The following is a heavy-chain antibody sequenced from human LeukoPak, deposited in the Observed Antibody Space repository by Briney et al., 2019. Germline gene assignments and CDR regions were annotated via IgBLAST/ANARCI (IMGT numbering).Heavy chain of an antibody. Sequence: PGGSLTLSCEASGFSVSNYMSWVRQAPGKGLEWVSVIYSNGNTYYADSVKGRFTISRDNSKNTLYLQMDSLRPEDTAVYYCVFGEGWGQGTLVTVSS. CDR2: IYSNGNT. V-gene: IGHV3-66*03. D-gene: IGHD4-17*01. CDR3: VFGEG. J-gene: IGHJ4*02. CDR1: GFSVSNY.